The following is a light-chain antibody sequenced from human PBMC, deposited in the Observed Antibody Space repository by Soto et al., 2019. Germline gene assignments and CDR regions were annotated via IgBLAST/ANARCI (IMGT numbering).Light chain of an antibody. Sequence: DIQMTQSPSSLSASVGDRVTITCRASQSISSYLNWYQQKPGKAPKLLIYAASSLQSGVPSRFSGSGSGTDFTLTISSLQPEDFATYYCQPSYSFGQGTKLEIK. V-gene: IGKV1-39*01. CDR2: AAS. J-gene: IGKJ2*01. CDR1: QSISSY. CDR3: QPSYS.